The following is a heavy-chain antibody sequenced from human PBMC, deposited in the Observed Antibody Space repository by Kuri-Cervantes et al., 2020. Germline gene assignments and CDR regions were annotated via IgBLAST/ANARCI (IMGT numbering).Heavy chain of an antibody. J-gene: IGHJ5*02. Sequence: GESLKISCAASGFTFSSYGMHWVRQAPGKGLEWVAVIWYDGSNKYYADSVKGRFTISRDNSKHTLYLQMNSLRAEDTAVYYCAKARWPELPTNWFDPWGQGTLVTVSS. CDR1: GFTFSSYG. CDR2: IWYDGSNK. D-gene: IGHD1-14*01. V-gene: IGHV3-33*06. CDR3: AKARWPELPTNWFDP.